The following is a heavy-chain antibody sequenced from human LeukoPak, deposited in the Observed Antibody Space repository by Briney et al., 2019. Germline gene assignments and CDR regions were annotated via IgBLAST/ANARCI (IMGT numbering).Heavy chain of an antibody. D-gene: IGHD2-15*01. CDR3: AKDDVDIVVVVAATRGYYFDY. CDR2: LSGSGGST. Sequence: GGSLRLSCAASGFTFSSYTMSWVRQAPGKGLEWVSALSGSGGSTYYADSVKGRFTIFRDNSKNTLYLQMNSLRAEDTAVYYCAKDDVDIVVVVAATRGYYFDYWGQGTLVTVSS. CDR1: GFTFSSYT. V-gene: IGHV3-23*01. J-gene: IGHJ4*02.